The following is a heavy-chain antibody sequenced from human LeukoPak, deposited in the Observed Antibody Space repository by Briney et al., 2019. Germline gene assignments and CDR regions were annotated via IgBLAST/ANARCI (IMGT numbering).Heavy chain of an antibody. D-gene: IGHD2-21*02. J-gene: IGHJ4*02. Sequence: GSLRLSCAASGFTFSSYAMSWVRQAPGKGLEWVSAISGSGGSTYYADSVKGRFTISRDNSKNTLYLQMNSLRAEDTAVYYCATADIVVVTDPYYFDYWGQGTLVTVSS. CDR3: ATADIVVVTDPYYFDY. V-gene: IGHV3-23*01. CDR2: ISGSGGST. CDR1: GFTFSSYA.